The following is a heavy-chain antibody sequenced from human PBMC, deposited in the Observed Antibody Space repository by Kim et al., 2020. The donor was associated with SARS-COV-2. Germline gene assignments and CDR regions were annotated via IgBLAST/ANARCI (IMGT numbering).Heavy chain of an antibody. D-gene: IGHD5-18*01. CDR2: IKGDGSLK. CDR1: GFTFSNSW. CDR3: ATLGRSNSYSS. V-gene: IGHV3-7*01. Sequence: GGSLRLSCTASGFTFSNSWLSWVRQAPGKGLEWVANIKGDGSLKYYLDSVKGRFTISRDNAKNSLYLQMNSLRVDDTAIYYCATLGRSNSYSSWGQGTLV. J-gene: IGHJ5*02.